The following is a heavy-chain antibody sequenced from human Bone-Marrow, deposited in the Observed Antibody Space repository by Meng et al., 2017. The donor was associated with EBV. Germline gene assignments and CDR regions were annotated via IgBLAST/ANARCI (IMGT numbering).Heavy chain of an antibody. D-gene: IGHD1-1*01. CDR2: VKSQADGGTT. Sequence: DVELVGSGVGLVKPGGSLRLSCAAVGFTFRKAWMSWVRQAPGKGLEWVGRVKSQADGGTTDYTAAVRGRFTISRDDSRNMLYLQINSLQIEDSALYYCATESTTFEYWGLGTLVTVSS. J-gene: IGHJ4*02. CDR1: GFTFRKAW. CDR3: ATESTTFEY. V-gene: IGHV3-15*01.